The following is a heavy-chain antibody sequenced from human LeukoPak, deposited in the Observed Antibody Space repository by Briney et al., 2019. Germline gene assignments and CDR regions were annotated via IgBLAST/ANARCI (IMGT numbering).Heavy chain of an antibody. J-gene: IGHJ3*02. CDR3: ATQAGAFDI. D-gene: IGHD6-13*01. Sequence: GGSLRLSCAAYGFTFSSYSMNWVRQAPGKGLEWVSSISSSSSCIYYADSVKGRFTISRDNAKNSLYLQMNSLRAEDTAVYYCATQAGAFDIWGQGTMVTVSS. CDR2: ISSSSSCI. V-gene: IGHV3-21*01. CDR1: GFTFSSYS.